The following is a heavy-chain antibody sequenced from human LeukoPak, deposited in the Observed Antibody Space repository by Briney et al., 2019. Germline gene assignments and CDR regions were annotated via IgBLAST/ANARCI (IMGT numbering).Heavy chain of an antibody. D-gene: IGHD6-13*01. CDR2: IKQDGSEK. Sequence: GGSLRLSRAASGFTFSSYWMSWVRQAPGKGLEWVANIKQDGSEKYYVDSVKGRFTISRDNAKNSLYLQMNSLRAEDTAVYYCARHTYSSSWLGPYYYYYMDVWGKGTTVTVSS. CDR3: ARHTYSSSWLGPYYYYYMDV. CDR1: GFTFSSYW. J-gene: IGHJ6*03. V-gene: IGHV3-7*01.